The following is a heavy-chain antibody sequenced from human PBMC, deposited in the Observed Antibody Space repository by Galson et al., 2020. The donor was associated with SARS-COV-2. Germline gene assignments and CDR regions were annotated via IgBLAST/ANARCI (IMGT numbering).Heavy chain of an antibody. Sequence: VGSLRLSCAASGLTVSSNYMNWVRQAPGKGLEWVSVIYGGHNTYYADSVRGRFTISRDHSKNTVFLQMNRLRAEDTAVYFCARANGWGAVDDAFDIWGRGTTVTVSS. J-gene: IGHJ3*02. CDR3: ARANGWGAVDDAFDI. CDR1: GLTVSSNY. CDR2: IYGGHNT. V-gene: IGHV3-53*01. D-gene: IGHD3-16*01.